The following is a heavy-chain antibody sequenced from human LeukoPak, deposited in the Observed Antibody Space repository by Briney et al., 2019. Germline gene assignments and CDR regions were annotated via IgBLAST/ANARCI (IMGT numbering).Heavy chain of an antibody. CDR3: AKGPSMVRGVINPDYYYYGMDV. J-gene: IGHJ6*02. CDR1: GYTFTSYY. V-gene: IGHV1-46*01. CDR2: INPSGGST. Sequence: ASVKVSCKASGYTFTSYYMHWVRQAPGQGLEWMGIINPSGGSTGYAQKFQGRVTMTRDTSTSTVYMELSSLRSEDTAVYYCAKGPSMVRGVINPDYYYYGMDVWGQGTTVTVSS. D-gene: IGHD3-10*01.